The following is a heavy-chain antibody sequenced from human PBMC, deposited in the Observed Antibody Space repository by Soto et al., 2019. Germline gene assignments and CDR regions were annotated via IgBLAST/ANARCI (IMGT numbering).Heavy chain of an antibody. V-gene: IGHV4-59*01. CDR3: ARGIAIAGNDAFDI. CDR2: IYYSGST. J-gene: IGHJ3*02. CDR1: VASISNYY. D-gene: IGHD6-13*01. Sequence: SETLSLTCTVSVASISNYYWTWIRQPPGQGLEWIGYIYYSGSTNYNPSLKSRVTISLDTSKNQFSLKLSSVTAADTAVYYCARGIAIAGNDAFDIWGQGTMVTVS.